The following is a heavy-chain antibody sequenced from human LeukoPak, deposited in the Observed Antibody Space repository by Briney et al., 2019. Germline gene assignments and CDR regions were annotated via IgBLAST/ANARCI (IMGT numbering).Heavy chain of an antibody. CDR3: AKEADCGGDCYRWFDP. Sequence: PVRSLRLSCAASGFTFSHYGMHWVRQAPGRGLEWVAVISYDGSNKYYADSVKGRFTISRDSSMNMLYLQMKSLRPEDTAVYYCAKEADCGGDCYRWFDPWGQGTLVTVSS. J-gene: IGHJ5*02. CDR2: ISYDGSNK. D-gene: IGHD2-21*02. CDR1: GFTFSHYG. V-gene: IGHV3-30*18.